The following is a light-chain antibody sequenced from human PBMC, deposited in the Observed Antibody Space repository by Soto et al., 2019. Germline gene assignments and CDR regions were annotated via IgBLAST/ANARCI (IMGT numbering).Light chain of an antibody. Sequence: QAVVTQPPSVSGAPGQRVTISCTGSSSNIGAGFDVHWYQQFPGTAPKLLIYGNTNRPSGVPDRFSGSKSGTSASLAIIGLQAEDEADYYCQSYDSSLTAPVVFGGGTKVTVL. CDR2: GNT. J-gene: IGLJ2*01. CDR1: SSNIGAGFD. V-gene: IGLV1-40*01. CDR3: QSYDSSLTAPVV.